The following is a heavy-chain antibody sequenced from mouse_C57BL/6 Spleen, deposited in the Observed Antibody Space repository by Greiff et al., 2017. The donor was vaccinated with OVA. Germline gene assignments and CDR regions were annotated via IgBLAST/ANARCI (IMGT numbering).Heavy chain of an antibody. CDR2: ISYDGSN. Sequence: EVKLVESGPGLVKPSQSLSLTCSVTGYSITSGYYWNWIRQFPGNKLEWMGYISYDGSNNYNPSLKNRISITRDTSKNQFFLKLNSVTTEDTATYYCAREEYYGLDYWGQGTTLTVSS. D-gene: IGHD1-1*01. J-gene: IGHJ2*01. CDR3: AREEYYGLDY. V-gene: IGHV3-6*01. CDR1: GYSITSGYY.